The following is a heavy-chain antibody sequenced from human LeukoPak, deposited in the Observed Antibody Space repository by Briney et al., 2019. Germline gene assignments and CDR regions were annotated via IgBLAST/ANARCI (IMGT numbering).Heavy chain of an antibody. Sequence: PSETLCLTCAVYGGSFSGYYWSWIRQPPGKGLEWIGEINHSGSTNYNPSLKSRVTISVDTSKNQFSLKLSSVTAADTAVYYCASGIVVVPAAITGGFDYWGQGTLVTVSS. J-gene: IGHJ4*02. CDR3: ASGIVVVPAAITGGFDY. V-gene: IGHV4-34*01. D-gene: IGHD2-2*02. CDR2: INHSGST. CDR1: GGSFSGYY.